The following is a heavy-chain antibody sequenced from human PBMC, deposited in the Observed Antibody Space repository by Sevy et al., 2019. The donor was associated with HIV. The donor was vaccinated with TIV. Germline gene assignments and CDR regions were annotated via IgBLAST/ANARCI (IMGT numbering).Heavy chain of an antibody. D-gene: IGHD6-19*01. J-gene: IGHJ3*02. CDR2: VNHGGST. CDR1: GGSFSGYY. CDR3: ARVGSTAGSRTDAFDI. V-gene: IGHV4-34*01. Sequence: SETLSLTCAVYGGSFSGYYWTWIHQSPGKGLEWIGEVNHGGSTNYDPSLKSRLTISVDKSKSHFSLKLNSVTAADTAIYYCARVGSTAGSRTDAFDIWGQGTMVTVSS.